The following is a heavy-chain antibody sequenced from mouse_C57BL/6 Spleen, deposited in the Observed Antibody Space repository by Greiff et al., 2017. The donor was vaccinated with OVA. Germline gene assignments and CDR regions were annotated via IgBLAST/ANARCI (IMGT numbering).Heavy chain of an antibody. CDR3: ARNCSSARYLDY. D-gene: IGHD1-1*01. J-gene: IGHJ2*01. CDR1: GYTFTSYW. CDR2: IYPGSGGT. V-gene: IGHV1-55*01. Sequence: VQLQQPGAELVKPGASVKMSCKASGYTFTSYWITWVKQRPGQGLEWIGDIYPGSGGTNYNEKFKSKATLTVNTSSSTAYMQLSSLTSEDSAVYYCARNCSSARYLDYWGQGTTLTVSS.